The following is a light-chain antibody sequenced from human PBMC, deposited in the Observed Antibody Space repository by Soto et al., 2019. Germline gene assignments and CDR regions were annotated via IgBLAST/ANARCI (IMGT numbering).Light chain of an antibody. V-gene: IGKV1-27*01. CDR2: AAS. CDR1: QGISNF. J-gene: IGKJ1*01. Sequence: DIQLTQSPSSLSASVGDRVTITCRASQGISNFVAWYQQKPGKVPKLLIYAASTLQSGVPSRFSGSGSGTHFTLSISSLQPEDVGTFYCQKYHSAPPTFGHGTRVEIK. CDR3: QKYHSAPPT.